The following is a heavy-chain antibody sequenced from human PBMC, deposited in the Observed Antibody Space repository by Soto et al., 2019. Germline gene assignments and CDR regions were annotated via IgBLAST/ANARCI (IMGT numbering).Heavy chain of an antibody. J-gene: IGHJ6*02. Sequence: QVQLVKSGAEVKKPGSSVKVSCKASGGTFSSYAISWVRQAPGQGLEWMGGIIPIFGTANYAQKIQGRVRINADESKSTAYGELSSLRSEDTAVYYCARDGSCTNGVWYSVCDTTHRFYYYYGMDVWGQGTTVTASS. CDR2: IIPIFGTA. CDR1: GGTFSSYA. V-gene: IGHV1-69*01. CDR3: ARDGSCTNGVWYSVCDTTHRFYYYYGMDV. D-gene: IGHD2-8*01.